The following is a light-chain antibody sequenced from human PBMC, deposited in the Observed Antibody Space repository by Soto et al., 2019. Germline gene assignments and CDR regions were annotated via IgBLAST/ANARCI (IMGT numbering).Light chain of an antibody. V-gene: IGKV3-15*01. CDR1: QGVISS. Sequence: EIEMTQSPATLSVSPGERATLSCRASQGVISSLAWYQQKPGQAPRLLIYDASTRASGVPARFSGSGSGTEVPLTISSLQSEDFAVYYCQQYNNWPRTFGQGTKVEIK. J-gene: IGKJ1*01. CDR2: DAS. CDR3: QQYNNWPRT.